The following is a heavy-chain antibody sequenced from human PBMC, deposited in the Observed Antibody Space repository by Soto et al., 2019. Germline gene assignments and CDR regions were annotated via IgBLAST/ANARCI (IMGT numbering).Heavy chain of an antibody. CDR1: GGSISSGGYY. CDR2: IYYSGST. CDR3: AASCVACGGFNYYGMDV. Sequence: QVQLQESGPGLVKPSQTLSLTCTVSGGSISSGGYYWSWIRQHPGKGLEWIGYIYYSGSTYYNPSLKSRVTISVDTSKNQFSLKLRSVTAADTAVYYCAASCVACGGFNYYGMDVWGQGTTVTVSS. D-gene: IGHD2-21*01. J-gene: IGHJ6*02. V-gene: IGHV4-31*03.